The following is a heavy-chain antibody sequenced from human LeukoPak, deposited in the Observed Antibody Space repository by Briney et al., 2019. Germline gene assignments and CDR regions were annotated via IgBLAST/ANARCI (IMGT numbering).Heavy chain of an antibody. CDR3: AKDLSTRYDSSGSDY. CDR2: ISYDGSNK. D-gene: IGHD3-22*01. CDR1: GFTFSSYG. Sequence: GGSLRLSCAASGFTFSSYGMHWVRQAPGKGLEWVAVISYDGSNKYYADSVKGRFTISRDNSKNTLYLQMNSLRAEDTAVYYCAKDLSTRYDSSGSDYWGQGTLVTVSS. J-gene: IGHJ4*02. V-gene: IGHV3-30*18.